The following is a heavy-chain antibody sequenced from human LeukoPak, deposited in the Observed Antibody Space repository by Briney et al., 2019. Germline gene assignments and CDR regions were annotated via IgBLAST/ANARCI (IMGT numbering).Heavy chain of an antibody. Sequence: PGGSLRLSCAASGFTFSNYGMNWVRQAPGKGWEWVSVISCSGGSTYYADSVKGRFTISRDNSKNTLYLQMNSLRAEDTAVYYCANGGLRGVIITHPDYFDYWGQGTLVTVSS. J-gene: IGHJ4*02. CDR1: GFTFSNYG. CDR3: ANGGLRGVIITHPDYFDY. CDR2: ISCSGGST. V-gene: IGHV3-23*01. D-gene: IGHD3-10*01.